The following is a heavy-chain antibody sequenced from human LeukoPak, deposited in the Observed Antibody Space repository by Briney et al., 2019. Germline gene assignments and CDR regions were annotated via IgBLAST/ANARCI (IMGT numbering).Heavy chain of an antibody. Sequence: ASVKVSCKASGYTFTSYGISRVRQAPGQGLEWMGWISAYNGNTNYAQKLQGRVTMTTDTSTSTAYMELRSLRSDDTAVYYCARDYSAASNFWSGYRRPYFDYWGQGTLVTVSS. CDR2: ISAYNGNT. V-gene: IGHV1-18*01. J-gene: IGHJ4*02. CDR1: GYTFTSYG. CDR3: ARDYSAASNFWSGYRRPYFDY. D-gene: IGHD3-3*01.